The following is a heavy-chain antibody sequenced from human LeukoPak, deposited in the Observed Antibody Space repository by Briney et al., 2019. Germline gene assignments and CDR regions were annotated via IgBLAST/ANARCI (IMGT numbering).Heavy chain of an antibody. V-gene: IGHV3-30*03. CDR1: GFTFISYG. J-gene: IGHJ4*02. D-gene: IGHD5-12*01. CDR2: TSYDGSNK. CDR3: ARDPRYSGYASYYFDY. Sequence: PGRSLRLSCAAPGFTFISYGMHWVRQAPGKGLEWLAVTSYDGSNKYYADSVKGRFTISRDNSKNTLYLQMNSLRVEDTAVYYCARDPRYSGYASYYFDYWGQGTLVTVSS.